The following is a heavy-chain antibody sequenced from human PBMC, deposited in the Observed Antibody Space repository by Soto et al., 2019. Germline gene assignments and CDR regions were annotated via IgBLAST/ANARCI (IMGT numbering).Heavy chain of an antibody. CDR1: GYTFTSYG. CDR3: ARGGYFDSSNYLAY. D-gene: IGHD3-22*01. J-gene: IGHJ4*02. CDR2: INPGNGKT. V-gene: IGHV1-3*01. Sequence: ASVKVSCKASGYTFTSYGINCVRQAPGRGLEWMGWINPGNGKTKYSQQFQGRVIIDRDTSASTAYMELSSLRSEDTAVYYCARGGYFDSSNYLAYWGLGTLVTVSS.